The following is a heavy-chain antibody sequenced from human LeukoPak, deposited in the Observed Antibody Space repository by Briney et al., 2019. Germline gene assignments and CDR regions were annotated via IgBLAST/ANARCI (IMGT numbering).Heavy chain of an antibody. Sequence: PGGSLRLSCAASGFTFSSYWMSWVRQAPGKGLEWVANIKQDGSEIKYVDSVKGRFTISRDNAKNSLYLQMNSLRVEDTGVYYCARGSGWYLPWGQGTLVTVSS. J-gene: IGHJ5*02. CDR1: GFTFSSYW. CDR3: ARGSGWYLP. V-gene: IGHV3-7*01. D-gene: IGHD6-19*01. CDR2: IKQDGSEI.